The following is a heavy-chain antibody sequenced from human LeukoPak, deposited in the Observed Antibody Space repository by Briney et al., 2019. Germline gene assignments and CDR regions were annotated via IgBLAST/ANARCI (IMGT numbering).Heavy chain of an antibody. CDR1: GGSISSGGYY. J-gene: IGHJ5*02. Sequence: PSETLSLTCTVSGGSISSGGYYWSWIRQHPGKGLEWIGYIYYSGSTYYNPSLKSRVTMSVDTSKNQFPLKLSSVTAADTAGYYCARDQGGRFDPWGQGTLVTVSS. CDR2: IYYSGST. CDR3: ARDQGGRFDP. V-gene: IGHV4-31*03.